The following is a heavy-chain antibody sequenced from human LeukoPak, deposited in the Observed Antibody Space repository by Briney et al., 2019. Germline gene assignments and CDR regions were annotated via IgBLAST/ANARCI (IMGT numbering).Heavy chain of an antibody. V-gene: IGHV3-23*01. CDR3: AKNGLQDSCGWYCGY. CDR2: ISGSGGST. D-gene: IGHD6-19*01. J-gene: IGHJ4*02. Sequence: GGSLRLSCAASGFTFSSYAMSWVRQAPGKGLEWVSAISGSGGSTCYADSVKGRFTISRDNSKNTLYLQMNSLRAEDTAVYYCAKNGLQDSCGWYCGYWGQGTLVTVSS. CDR1: GFTFSSYA.